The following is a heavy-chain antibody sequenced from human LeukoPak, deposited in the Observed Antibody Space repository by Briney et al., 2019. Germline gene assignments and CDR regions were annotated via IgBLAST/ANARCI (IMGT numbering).Heavy chain of an antibody. CDR3: AREYCSGGSCHNNYFDY. Sequence: SQTLSLTCAISGDSVSSNSAAWNWIRQSPSRGLEWLGRTYYRSKWYNDYAVSVKSRITINPDTSKNQFSLQLNSVTPEDTAVYYCAREYCSGGSCHNNYFDYWGQETLVTVSS. CDR1: GDSVSSNSAA. J-gene: IGHJ4*02. CDR2: TYYRSKWYN. D-gene: IGHD2-15*01. V-gene: IGHV6-1*01.